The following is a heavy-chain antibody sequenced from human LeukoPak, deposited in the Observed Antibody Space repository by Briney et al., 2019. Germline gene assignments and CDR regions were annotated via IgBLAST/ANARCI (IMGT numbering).Heavy chain of an antibody. CDR3: ARERSNYYDSSGYDY. V-gene: IGHV4-4*07. CDR2: IYTSGST. CDR1: GGSISSYY. J-gene: IGHJ4*02. Sequence: SETLSLTCSVSGGSISSYYWSWIRQPAGKRLEWIGRIYTSGSTNYNPSLKSRVTMSVDTSKNQFSLKLSSVTAADTAVYYCARERSNYYDSSGYDYWGQGTLVTVSS. D-gene: IGHD3-22*01.